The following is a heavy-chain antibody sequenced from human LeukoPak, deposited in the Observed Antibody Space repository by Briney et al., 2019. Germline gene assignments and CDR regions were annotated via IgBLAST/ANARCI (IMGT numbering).Heavy chain of an antibody. D-gene: IGHD1-26*01. CDR1: GYTFTSYY. CDR2: INPSGGST. Sequence: GASVKVSCTASGYTFTSYYMHWVRQAPGQGLEWMGIINPSGGSTSYAQQFQGRVTMTRDMSTSTVYMELSSLRAEDTAVYYCARDRSGGAGGYFDYWGQGTLVTVSS. V-gene: IGHV1-46*01. J-gene: IGHJ4*02. CDR3: ARDRSGGAGGYFDY.